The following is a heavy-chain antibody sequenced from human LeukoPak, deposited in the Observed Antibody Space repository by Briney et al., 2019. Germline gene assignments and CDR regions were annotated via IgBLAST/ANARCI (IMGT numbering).Heavy chain of an antibody. CDR1: GYRFSSYW. CDR2: IYPGDSDT. D-gene: IGHD6-13*01. CDR3: ARPYVDYSSSWWGYYFDH. V-gene: IGHV5-51*01. Sequence: NRGESLKISCKGSGYRFSSYWIGWVRQMPGKGLEWMGIIYPGDSDTRYSPSFQGQVTISADKSISTAYLQWSSLKASDTAMYYCARPYVDYSSSWWGYYFDHWGQGTLVTVSS. J-gene: IGHJ4*02.